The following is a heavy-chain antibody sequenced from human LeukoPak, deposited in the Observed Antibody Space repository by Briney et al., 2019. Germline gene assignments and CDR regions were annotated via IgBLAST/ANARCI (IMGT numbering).Heavy chain of an antibody. J-gene: IGHJ4*02. D-gene: IGHD3-16*02. CDR1: GGSFSGYY. V-gene: IGHV4-34*01. CDR2: INHSGST. CDR3: ARGFPPYDYVWGSCRLYYFDY. Sequence: PSETLSLTCAVYGGSFSGYYWSWIRQPPGKGLEWIGEINHSGSTNYNPSLKSRVTISVDTSKNQFSLKLSSVTAADTAVYYCARGFPPYDYVWGSCRLYYFDYWGQGTLVTVSS.